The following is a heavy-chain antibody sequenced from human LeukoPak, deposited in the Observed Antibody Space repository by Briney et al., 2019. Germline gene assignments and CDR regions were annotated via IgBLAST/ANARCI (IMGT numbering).Heavy chain of an antibody. V-gene: IGHV1-18*01. CDR1: GYTFTSYG. D-gene: IGHD3-22*01. J-gene: IGHJ4*02. CDR2: ISAYNGNT. Sequence: ASVKVSCKASGYTFTSYGISWVRQAPGQGLEWMGWISAYNGNTNYAQKFQGRVTMTTDTSTSTAYMELRSLRSDDTAVYYCARDFRYDSSGYYADWGQGTLVTVSS. CDR3: ARDFRYDSSGYYAD.